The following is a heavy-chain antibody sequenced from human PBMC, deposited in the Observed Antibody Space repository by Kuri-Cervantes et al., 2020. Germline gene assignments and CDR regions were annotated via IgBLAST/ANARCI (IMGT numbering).Heavy chain of an antibody. Sequence: ASVKVSCKASGYTFTSYDINWVRQATGQGLEWMGWMNPNSGNTGYAQKFQGRVTMTRNTSISTAYMELSSLRSEDTAVYYCTTDPQTPTPPTVTIDYYFDYWGQGTLVTVSS. CDR3: TTDPQTPTPPTVTIDYYFDY. V-gene: IGHV1-8*01. CDR1: GYTFTSYD. D-gene: IGHD4-17*01. J-gene: IGHJ4*02. CDR2: MNPNSGNT.